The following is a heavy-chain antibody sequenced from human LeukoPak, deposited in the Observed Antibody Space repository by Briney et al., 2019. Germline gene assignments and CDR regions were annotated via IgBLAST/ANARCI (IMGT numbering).Heavy chain of an antibody. Sequence: SETLSLTCAVYGGSFSGYYWSWIRQPPGKGLEWIGEINHSGSTNYNPSLKSRVTISVDTSKNQFSLKLSSVTAADTAVYYCARGRLFWNVRLGFDCWGQGTLVTVSS. CDR3: ARGRLFWNVRLGFDC. J-gene: IGHJ4*02. D-gene: IGHD1-1*01. CDR2: INHSGST. V-gene: IGHV4-34*01. CDR1: GGSFSGYY.